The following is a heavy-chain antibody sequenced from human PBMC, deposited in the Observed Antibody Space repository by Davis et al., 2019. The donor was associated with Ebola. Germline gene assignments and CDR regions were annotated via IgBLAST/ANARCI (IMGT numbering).Heavy chain of an antibody. J-gene: IGHJ3*01. CDR2: LDWDDDK. D-gene: IGHD1-1*01. Sequence: SGPTLVKPTQTLPLTCTFSGFSLGTSGMFVTWIRQPPGKSLEWHALLDWDDDKYYSTSLRTRLTISKGTSKNQVVLTMTNMDPVDTATYYCAWIPGTGPRRVFDVWGQGTMVTVSS. CDR1: GFSLGTSGMF. CDR3: AWIPGTGPRRVFDV. V-gene: IGHV2-70*01.